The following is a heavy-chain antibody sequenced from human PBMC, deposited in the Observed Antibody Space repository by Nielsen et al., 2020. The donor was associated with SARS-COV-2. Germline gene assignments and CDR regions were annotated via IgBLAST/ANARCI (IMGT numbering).Heavy chain of an antibody. V-gene: IGHV3-20*04. Sequence: GGSLRLSCAASGFTFDDYGMSWVRQAPGKGLEWVSGINWNGGSTGYADSVKGRFTISRDNAKNSLYLQMNSLRAEDTALYYCAKGPYSGSYPDAFDIWGQGTMVTVSS. CDR1: GFTFDDYG. CDR3: AKGPYSGSYPDAFDI. J-gene: IGHJ3*02. D-gene: IGHD1-26*01. CDR2: INWNGGST.